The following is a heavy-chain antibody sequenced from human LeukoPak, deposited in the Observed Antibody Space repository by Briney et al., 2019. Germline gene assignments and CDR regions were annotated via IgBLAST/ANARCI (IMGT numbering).Heavy chain of an antibody. CDR1: GFTFSSYS. CDR3: ARYTSSWNYYFDY. CDR2: IRYDGSNK. Sequence: GGSLRLSCAASGFTFSSYSMHWVRQAPGKGLEWVAFIRYDGSNKYYADSVKGRFTISRDNDQNSPYLQMNGLRAEDTAVYYCARYTSSWNYYFDYWGQGTLVTVSS. D-gene: IGHD6-13*01. V-gene: IGHV3-30*02. J-gene: IGHJ4*02.